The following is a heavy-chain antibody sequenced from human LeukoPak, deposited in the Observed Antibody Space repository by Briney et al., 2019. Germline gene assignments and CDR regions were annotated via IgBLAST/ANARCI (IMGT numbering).Heavy chain of an antibody. Sequence: GGSLRLSCAASGFTFSSYGMHWVRQAPGKGLEWVAVISYDGSNKYYADSVKGRFTISRDNSKNTLYLQMNSLRAEDTAVYYCGSLVSAAGTFDYWGQGTLVTASS. J-gene: IGHJ4*02. D-gene: IGHD6-13*01. CDR2: ISYDGSNK. CDR3: GSLVSAAGTFDY. V-gene: IGHV3-30*03. CDR1: GFTFSSYG.